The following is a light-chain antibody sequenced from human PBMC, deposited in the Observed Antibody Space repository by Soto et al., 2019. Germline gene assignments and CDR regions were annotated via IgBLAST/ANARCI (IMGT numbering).Light chain of an antibody. Sequence: EIVLTQSPATLSLSTGERATLSCRASQSVSSDLAWYQQKPGQAPRLLIYGASTRATGIPARFSGSGSGTDFTLTISSLQPEDFAVYYCQQRSNWPPITFGQGTRLEIK. J-gene: IGKJ5*01. CDR2: GAS. V-gene: IGKV3-11*01. CDR3: QQRSNWPPIT. CDR1: QSVSSD.